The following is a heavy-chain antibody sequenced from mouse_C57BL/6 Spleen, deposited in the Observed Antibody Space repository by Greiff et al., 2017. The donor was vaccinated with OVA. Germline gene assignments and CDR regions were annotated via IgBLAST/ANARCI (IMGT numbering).Heavy chain of an antibody. J-gene: IGHJ3*01. Sequence: VQLKESGPGMVKPSQSLSLTCTVTGYSITSGYDWHWIRHFPGNKLEWMGYISYSGSTNYNPSLKSRISITHDTSKNHFFLKLNSVTTEDTATYYCAREEDYAWFAYWGQGTLVTVSA. CDR1: GYSITSGYD. CDR2: ISYSGST. CDR3: AREEDYAWFAY. V-gene: IGHV3-1*01. D-gene: IGHD2-4*01.